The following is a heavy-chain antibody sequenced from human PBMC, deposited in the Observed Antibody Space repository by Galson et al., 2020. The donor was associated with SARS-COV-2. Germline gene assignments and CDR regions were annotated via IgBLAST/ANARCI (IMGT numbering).Heavy chain of an antibody. CDR1: GGTFSSYA. CDR2: IIPIFGTA. CDR3: ARGPVAAHARGSDYYGMDV. D-gene: IGHD6-19*01. J-gene: IGHJ6*02. V-gene: IGHV1-69*13. Sequence: SVKVSCKASGGTFSSYAISWVRQAPGQGLEWMGGIIPIFGTANYAQKFQGRVTITADESTSTAYMELSSLRSEDTAVYYCARGPVAAHARGSDYYGMDVWGQGTTVTVSS.